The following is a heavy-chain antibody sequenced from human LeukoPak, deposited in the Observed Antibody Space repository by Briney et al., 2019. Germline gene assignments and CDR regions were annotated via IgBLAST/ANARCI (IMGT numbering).Heavy chain of an antibody. Sequence: SETLSLTCTVSGRSISSYYWSWLRQPPGKGLEWIGYIYYSGSTNYNPSLKSRVTISVDTSKNQFSLKLSSVTAADTAVYYCARGMTPHSFDYWGQGTLVTVSS. V-gene: IGHV4-59*01. D-gene: IGHD1-20*01. CDR3: ARGMTPHSFDY. CDR1: GRSISSYY. CDR2: IYYSGST. J-gene: IGHJ4*02.